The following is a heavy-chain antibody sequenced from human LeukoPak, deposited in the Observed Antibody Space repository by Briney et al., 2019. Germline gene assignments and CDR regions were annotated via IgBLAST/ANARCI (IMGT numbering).Heavy chain of an antibody. D-gene: IGHD2-8*01. J-gene: IGHJ4*02. V-gene: IGHV3-20*04. CDR2: INWNGGST. Sequence: GGSLRLSCAASGFTFDTYAMSWVRQAPGRGLEWVSGINWNGGSTAYADSVKGRFTISRDNAKNSLYLQMNSLRAEDTALCYCAKVPRTNHDNFFDYWGQGTLVTVSS. CDR1: GFTFDTYA. CDR3: AKVPRTNHDNFFDY.